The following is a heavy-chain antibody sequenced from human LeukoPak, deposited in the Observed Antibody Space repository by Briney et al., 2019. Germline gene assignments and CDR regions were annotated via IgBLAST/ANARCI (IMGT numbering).Heavy chain of an antibody. Sequence: SETLSLTCTVSGGSISSYYWSWIRQPPGKGLEWIGYIYYSGSTNYNPSLKSRVTISVDTSKNQFSLKLSSVTAADTAVYYCARGYCSSTNCYALGYCSGGSCYGRTFDIWGQGTMVTVSS. CDR2: IYYSGST. CDR3: ARGYCSSTNCYALGYCSGGSCYGRTFDI. CDR1: GGSISSYY. J-gene: IGHJ3*02. V-gene: IGHV4-59*01. D-gene: IGHD2-15*01.